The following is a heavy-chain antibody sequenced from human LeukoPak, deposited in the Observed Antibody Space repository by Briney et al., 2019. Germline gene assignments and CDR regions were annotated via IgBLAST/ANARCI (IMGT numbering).Heavy chain of an antibody. CDR1: GFIFSTYA. Sequence: GGSLRLSCAASGFIFSTYAMSWFRQAPGKGLEWVSAITGSGDSTYYADSVKGRFTISRDNSKNTLSLQMNSLRAEDTAVYYCAKENPVGGTNYFDYWGQGTLVTVPS. CDR3: AKENPVGGTNYFDY. D-gene: IGHD1-26*01. CDR2: ITGSGDST. V-gene: IGHV3-23*01. J-gene: IGHJ4*02.